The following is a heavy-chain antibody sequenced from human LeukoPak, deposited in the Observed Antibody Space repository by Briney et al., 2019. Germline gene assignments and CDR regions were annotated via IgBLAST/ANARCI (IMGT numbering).Heavy chain of an antibody. CDR2: IKQDGSDR. Sequence: PGGSLRLSCAASGFTFRNYWMSWVRQAPGRGLEWVVNIKQDGSDRNYVTSVRGRFTISRDNAESSLYLQMNSLRVEDTAVYYCVRNLAVAGTCFDSWGQGTLVTVFS. D-gene: IGHD6-19*01. CDR3: VRNLAVAGTCFDS. V-gene: IGHV3-7*03. J-gene: IGHJ4*02. CDR1: GFTFRNYW.